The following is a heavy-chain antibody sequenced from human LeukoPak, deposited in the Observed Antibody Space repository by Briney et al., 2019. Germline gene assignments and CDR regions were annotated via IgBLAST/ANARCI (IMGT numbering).Heavy chain of an antibody. CDR1: GFTFSSYE. CDR2: ITTSGTST. Sequence: QAGGSLRLPCATSGFTFSSYEMNWVRQAPGKGLEWISYITTSGTSTYYADSVEGRFTISRDNGKTALSLQMNSLRAEDTAVYYCVVHSATSGYWGQGTLVTVSS. J-gene: IGHJ4*02. CDR3: VVHSATSGY. V-gene: IGHV3-48*03. D-gene: IGHD1-26*01.